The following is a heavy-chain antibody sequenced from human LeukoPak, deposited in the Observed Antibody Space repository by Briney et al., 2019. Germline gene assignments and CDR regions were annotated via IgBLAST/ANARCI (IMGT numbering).Heavy chain of an antibody. Sequence: PPETLSLTCAVYGGSFSGYYWSWIRQPPGKGLEWIGEINHSGSTNYNPSLKSRVTISVDTSKNQFSLKLSSVTAADTAVYYCARVYGSGSYYNVAGRADYWGQGTMVTVSS. J-gene: IGHJ4*02. CDR2: INHSGST. D-gene: IGHD3-10*01. CDR1: GGSFSGYY. CDR3: ARVYGSGSYYNVAGRADY. V-gene: IGHV4-34*01.